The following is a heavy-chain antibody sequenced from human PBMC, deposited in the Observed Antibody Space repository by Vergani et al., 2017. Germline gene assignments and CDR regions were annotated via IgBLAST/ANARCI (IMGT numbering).Heavy chain of an antibody. CDR2: IYYSGST. CDR3: ARHDSGHYDSSYYGLDV. V-gene: IGHV4-39*01. D-gene: IGHD3-16*01. Sequence: QVQLLESGPGLLKPSETLSLTCTLSGGSISSSSHFWGWLRQTPGKGLEWIGSIYYSGSTYYNPSLKSRVSISVDTSKNQFSLKLSSVTAADSAVYYCARHDSGHYDSSYYGLDVWGQGTTVTVSS. J-gene: IGHJ6*02. CDR1: GGSISSSSHF.